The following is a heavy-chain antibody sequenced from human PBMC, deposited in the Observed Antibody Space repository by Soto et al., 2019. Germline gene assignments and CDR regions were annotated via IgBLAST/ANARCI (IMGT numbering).Heavy chain of an antibody. V-gene: IGHV1-24*01. Sequence: ASVKVACKVSGYTLTELSMHWVRQAPGKGLEWMGGFDPEDGETIYAQKFQGRVTMTEDTSTDTAYMELSSLRAEDTAVYYCATPLPARWGSNWFDHWGQGTLVTVSS. J-gene: IGHJ5*02. CDR2: FDPEDGET. CDR3: ATPLPARWGSNWFDH. CDR1: GYTLTELS. D-gene: IGHD3-16*01.